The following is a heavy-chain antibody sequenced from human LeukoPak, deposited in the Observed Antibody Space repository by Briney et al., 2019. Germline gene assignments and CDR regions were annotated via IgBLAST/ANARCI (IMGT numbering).Heavy chain of an antibody. CDR1: GFTFDDYA. D-gene: IGHD3-22*01. Sequence: GGSLRLSCAASGFTFDDYAMHWVRQAPGKGLEWVSGISWNSGSIGYADSVKGRFTISRDNAKNSLYLQMNSLRPEDTALYYCAKGGVYYDSSGFDYWGHRTLVTVSS. J-gene: IGHJ4*01. CDR3: AKGGVYYDSSGFDY. V-gene: IGHV3-9*01. CDR2: ISWNSGSI.